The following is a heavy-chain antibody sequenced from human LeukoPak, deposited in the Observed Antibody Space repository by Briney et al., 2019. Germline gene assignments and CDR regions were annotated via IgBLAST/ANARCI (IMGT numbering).Heavy chain of an antibody. CDR1: GYSINSGYY. D-gene: IGHD5-18*01. CDR2: IYHSGST. V-gene: IGHV4-38-2*02. Sequence: SETLSLTCTVSGYSINSGYYWGWIRQPPGKGLEWIGNIYHSGSTYYNTSLKSRVTISVDTSKNQFSLKLSSVTAADTAVYYCAREGGYSYGYVYWGQGTLVTVSS. J-gene: IGHJ4*02. CDR3: AREGGYSYGYVY.